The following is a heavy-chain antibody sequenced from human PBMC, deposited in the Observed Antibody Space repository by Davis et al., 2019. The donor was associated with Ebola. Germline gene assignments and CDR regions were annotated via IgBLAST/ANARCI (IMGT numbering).Heavy chain of an antibody. D-gene: IGHD1-1*01. Sequence: GGSLRLSCAASGFVFSSYVMSWVRRAPGKGLEWVAVISYDGSDKYYADSVKGRLTISRDTSKNTLFLEIYSLRAEDTAVYYCAREGTGTTLLAFDLWGQGTMVTVSS. J-gene: IGHJ3*01. CDR2: ISYDGSDK. V-gene: IGHV3-30*03. CDR1: GFVFSSYV. CDR3: AREGTGTTLLAFDL.